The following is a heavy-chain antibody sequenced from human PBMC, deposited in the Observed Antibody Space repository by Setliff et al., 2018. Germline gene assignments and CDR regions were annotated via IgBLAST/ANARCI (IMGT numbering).Heavy chain of an antibody. Sequence: PGGSLRLSCAASGFTFSSDAMTWVRQAPGKGLEWVSVISSDGGSTYYADSVKGRFTISRDNSKNTLYLQMSSLNFEDTAVYYCATETVTFGGIIVRGYFDVWGQGTMVTVSS. CDR3: ATETVTFGGIIVRGYFDV. J-gene: IGHJ3*01. CDR2: ISSDGGST. D-gene: IGHD3-16*02. CDR1: GFTFSSDA. V-gene: IGHV3-23*03.